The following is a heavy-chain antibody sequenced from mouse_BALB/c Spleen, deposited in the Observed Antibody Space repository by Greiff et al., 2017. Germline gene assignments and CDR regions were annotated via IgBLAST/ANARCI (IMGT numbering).Heavy chain of an antibody. J-gene: IGHJ3*01. D-gene: IGHD1-1*01. CDR1: GFTFSDYY. CDR2: ISDGGSYT. CDR3: ARDMTTVAPAWFAY. Sequence: EVKVVESGGGLVKPGGSLKLSCAASGFTFSDYYMYWVRQTPEKGLEWVATISDGGSYTYYPDSVKGRFTISRDNAKNNLYLQMSSLKSEDTAMYYCARDMTTVAPAWFAYWGQGTLVTVSA. V-gene: IGHV5-4*02.